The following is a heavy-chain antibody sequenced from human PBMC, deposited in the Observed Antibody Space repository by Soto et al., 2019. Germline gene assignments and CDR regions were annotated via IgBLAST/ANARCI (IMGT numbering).Heavy chain of an antibody. CDR2: ISGSGGST. J-gene: IGHJ4*02. CDR1: GFTFSSYA. V-gene: IGHV3-23*01. D-gene: IGHD3-3*01. CDR3: AKDPYYDFWSGYQN. Sequence: PGGSLGVSCAASGFTFSSYAMSWVRQAPGKGLEWVSAISGSGGSTYYADSVKGRFTISRDNSKNALYLQMNSLRAEDTAVYYCAKDPYYDFWSGYQNWGQGTLVTVSS.